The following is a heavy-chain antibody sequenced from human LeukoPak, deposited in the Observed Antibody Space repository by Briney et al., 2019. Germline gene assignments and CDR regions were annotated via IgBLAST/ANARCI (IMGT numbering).Heavy chain of an antibody. CDR1: GFTFSSYW. D-gene: IGHD3-16*01. CDR3: ARDRGSYSDY. CDR2: VNTDGSTP. V-gene: IGHV3-74*01. J-gene: IGHJ4*02. Sequence: PGGSLRLSCAASGFTFSSYWMHWVRQAPGKGLVWVSRVNTDGSTPTYADSVKGRFTISRDNAKNTLYLQMNSLRAEGTAVYYCARDRGSYSDYWGQGTLVTVSS.